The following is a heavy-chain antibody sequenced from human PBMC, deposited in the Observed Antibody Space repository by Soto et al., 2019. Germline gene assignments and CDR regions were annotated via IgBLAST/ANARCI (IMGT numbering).Heavy chain of an antibody. CDR1: GGSISSGDYY. D-gene: IGHD3-16*02. CDR2: IYYSGST. Sequence: QVQLQESGPGLVKPSQTLSLTCTVSGGSISSGDYYWSWIRQPPGKGLEWIGYIYYSGSTDYTPFLKSRATSTVDTSKNQFSLKLSSVTAADTAVYYCARGSLDDYVWGSYRYAYWGQGTLVTVSS. J-gene: IGHJ4*02. V-gene: IGHV4-30-4*01. CDR3: ARGSLDDYVWGSYRYAY.